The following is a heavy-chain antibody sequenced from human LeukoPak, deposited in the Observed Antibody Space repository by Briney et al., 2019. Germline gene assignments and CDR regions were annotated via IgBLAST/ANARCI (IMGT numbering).Heavy chain of an antibody. CDR3: ARVEMATIVDY. V-gene: IGHV4-39*01. D-gene: IGHD5-24*01. Sequence: PSETLSLTCTVSGGSISSSSYYWGWIRQPPGKGLEWIGSIYYSGSTYYNPSLKSRVTISVDTSKNQFSLKLSSVTAADRAVYYCARVEMATIVDYWGQGTLVTVSS. J-gene: IGHJ4*02. CDR2: IYYSGST. CDR1: GGSISSSSYY.